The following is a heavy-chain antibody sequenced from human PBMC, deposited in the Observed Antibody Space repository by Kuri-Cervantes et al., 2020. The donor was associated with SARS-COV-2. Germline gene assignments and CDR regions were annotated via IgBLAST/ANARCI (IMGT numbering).Heavy chain of an antibody. CDR1: GYTFTGYY. Sequence: VKVSCKASGYTFTGYYMHWVRQAPGQGLEWMGWINPNSGGTNYAQKFQGRVTMTRDTSISTAYMELSRLRSDDTAVYYCARDLQYVVVVAASVGDWGQGTLVTVSS. CDR3: ARDLQYVVVVAASVGD. CDR2: INPNSGGT. D-gene: IGHD2-15*01. V-gene: IGHV1-2*02. J-gene: IGHJ4*02.